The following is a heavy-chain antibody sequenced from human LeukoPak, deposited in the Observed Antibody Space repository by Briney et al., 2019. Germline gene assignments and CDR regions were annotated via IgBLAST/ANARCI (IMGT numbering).Heavy chain of an antibody. D-gene: IGHD3-22*01. CDR3: ARDIGTMTRGFDY. V-gene: IGHV4-30-4*08. Sequence: SETLSLTCTVSGGSISGGDYYWSWIRQPPGKGLEWIGYIYYSGSTYYNPSLKSRVTISVDTSKNQFSLKLSSVTAADTAVYYCARDIGTMTRGFDYWGQGTLVTVSS. CDR1: GGSISGGDYY. CDR2: IYYSGST. J-gene: IGHJ4*02.